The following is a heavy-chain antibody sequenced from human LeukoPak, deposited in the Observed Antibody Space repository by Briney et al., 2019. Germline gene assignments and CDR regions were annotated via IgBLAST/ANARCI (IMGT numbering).Heavy chain of an antibody. V-gene: IGHV4-59*01. D-gene: IGHD2-21*01. Sequence: KASETLSLTCTVSGGSISSYYWSWIRQPPGKGLEWIGYIYYSGSTNYNPSLKSRVTISVDTSKNQFSLKLSSVTAADTAVYYCAGGPRLQIDYWGQGTLVTVSS. CDR3: AGGPRLQIDY. CDR1: GGSISSYY. CDR2: IYYSGST. J-gene: IGHJ4*02.